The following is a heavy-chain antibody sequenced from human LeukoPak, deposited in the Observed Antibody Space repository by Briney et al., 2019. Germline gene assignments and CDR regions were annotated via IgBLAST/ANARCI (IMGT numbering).Heavy chain of an antibody. V-gene: IGHV3-33*01. CDR1: GFTFSSYG. CDR2: IWYDGSNK. D-gene: IGHD3-22*01. J-gene: IGHJ4*02. Sequence: GGSLRLSCAASGFTFSSYGMHWVRQAPGKGLEWVAVIWYDGSNKYYADSVKGRFTISRDNSKNTLYLQMNSLRAEDTAVYYCARGGDYYDSSGYYYVWVENWGQGTLVTVPS. CDR3: ARGGDYYDSSGYYYVWVEN.